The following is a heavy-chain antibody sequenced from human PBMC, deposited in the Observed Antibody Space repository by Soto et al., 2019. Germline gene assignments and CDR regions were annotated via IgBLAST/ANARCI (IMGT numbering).Heavy chain of an antibody. V-gene: IGHV3-23*01. D-gene: IGHD3-10*01. CDR1: GFTFSSYA. Sequence: GGSLRLSCAASGFTFSSYAMSWVRQAPGKGLEWVSAISGSGGSTYYADSVKGRFTISRDNSKNTLYLQMNSLRAEDTAVYYCARSSYYYGSGSYAYIDFWGQGTLVTVSS. J-gene: IGHJ4*02. CDR2: ISGSGGST. CDR3: ARSSYYYGSGSYAYIDF.